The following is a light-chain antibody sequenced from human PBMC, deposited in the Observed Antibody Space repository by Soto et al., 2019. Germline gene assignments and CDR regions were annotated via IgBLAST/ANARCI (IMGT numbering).Light chain of an antibody. J-gene: IGKJ4*01. CDR3: QQYGSSPLT. CDR1: QSLLHSDGKTY. Sequence: VMTQPPLSLSVTPGQPASISYKSRQSLLHSDGKTYFYWDVHKSGQSPQILIYGASSRATGIPDRFSGSGSGTDFTLTISRLEPEDFAVYYCQQYGSSPLTFGGGTKVDI. CDR2: GAS. V-gene: IGKV2-29*01.